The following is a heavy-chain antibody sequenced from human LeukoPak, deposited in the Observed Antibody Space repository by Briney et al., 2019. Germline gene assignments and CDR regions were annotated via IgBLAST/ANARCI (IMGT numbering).Heavy chain of an antibody. J-gene: IGHJ5*02. CDR1: GFTVSVNY. D-gene: IGHD5-12*01. CDR3: ARLYGAYDWIDR. V-gene: IGHV3-53*04. Sequence: GGSLRLSCVASGFTVSVNYMTWVRQALGKGLEWVSAFDSGGSTYYADSVKGRFTISTHNSENTLYLQMSSLRPEDTAVYYCARLYGAYDWIDRWGQGTLVTVSS. CDR2: FDSGGST.